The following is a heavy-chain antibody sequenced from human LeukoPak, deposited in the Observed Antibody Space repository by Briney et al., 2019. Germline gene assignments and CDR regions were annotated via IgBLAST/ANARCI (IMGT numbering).Heavy chain of an antibody. V-gene: IGHV4-59*08. Sequence: PSETLSLTCTVSGGSLSSYYWNWIRQPPGKGLEWIGYVSNSGSTNYSPSLKSRVIISVDTSKNQFSLKLSSVTAADTAVYYCAKWGDGYRYYYGMDVWGQGTSVTVSS. CDR2: VSNSGST. CDR3: AKWGDGYRYYYGMDV. D-gene: IGHD5-24*01. J-gene: IGHJ6*02. CDR1: GGSLSSYY.